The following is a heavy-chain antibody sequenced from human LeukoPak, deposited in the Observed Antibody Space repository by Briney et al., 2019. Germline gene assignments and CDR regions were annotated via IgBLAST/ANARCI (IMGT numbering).Heavy chain of an antibody. CDR2: IRFDGSIK. V-gene: IGHV3-30*02. CDR3: AKNPCSSTDYVCPGPLL. J-gene: IGHJ4*02. CDR1: GFTFSSYG. D-gene: IGHD3-16*01. Sequence: GGPLRLSCEASGFTFSSYGIHWVRQAPGKGLEWVAFIRFDGSIKYYAESVKGRVTISRDNSKNTLYLQMNLLRAEDTAVYYCAKNPCSSTDYVCPGPLLWGQGILVTVSS.